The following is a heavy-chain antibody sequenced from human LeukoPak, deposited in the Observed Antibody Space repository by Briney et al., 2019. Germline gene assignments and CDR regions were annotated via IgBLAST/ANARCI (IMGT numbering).Heavy chain of an antibody. J-gene: IGHJ4*02. CDR2: FTGCGTST. Sequence: GASLSLSCVASGFTFSNYAMSWVRRAPGKGREWLSAFTGCGTSTYYADSLKGRFTISRDNSKNTVFMQMNSLRHEDTAIYYCVIWGDYDVLTGYYVPDDWGQGTLVTVSS. V-gene: IGHV3-23*01. CDR3: VIWGDYDVLTGYYVPDD. D-gene: IGHD3-9*01. CDR1: GFTFSNYA.